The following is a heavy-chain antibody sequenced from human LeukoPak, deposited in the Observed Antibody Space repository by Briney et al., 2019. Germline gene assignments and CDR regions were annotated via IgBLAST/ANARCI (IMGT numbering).Heavy chain of an antibody. V-gene: IGHV1-18*01. J-gene: IGHJ3*02. D-gene: IGHD2-21*02. CDR3: ARHTHIVVVTHDALNI. CDR1: GYTFTSYG. CDR2: ISAYNGNT. Sequence: GASVKVSCKASGYTFTSYGISWVRQAPGQGLEWMGWISAYNGNTNYAQKLQGRVTMTTDTSTSTAYMELRSLRSDDTAVYYCARHTHIVVVTHDALNIWGQGTMVTVSS.